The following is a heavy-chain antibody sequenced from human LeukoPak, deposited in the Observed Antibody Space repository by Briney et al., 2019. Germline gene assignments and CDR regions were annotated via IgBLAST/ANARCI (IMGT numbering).Heavy chain of an antibody. J-gene: IGHJ4*02. CDR3: ARKDSSGWYYNY. CDR2: IKQDGSEK. V-gene: IGHV3-7*03. Sequence: GGSLRLSCAASGFTVSSYWMSWVRQAPGKGLEWVANIKQDGSEKYYVDSVKGRFTISRDNAKNSLYLQMNSLRAEDTALYYCARKDSSGWYYNYWGQGTLVTVSS. D-gene: IGHD6-19*01. CDR1: GFTVSSYW.